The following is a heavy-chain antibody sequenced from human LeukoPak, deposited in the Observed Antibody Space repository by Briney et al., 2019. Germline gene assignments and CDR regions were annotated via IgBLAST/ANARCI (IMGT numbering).Heavy chain of an antibody. D-gene: IGHD3-22*01. CDR1: GGSISSSGQY. V-gene: IGHV4-39*07. J-gene: IGHJ4*02. Sequence: SETLSLTCTVSGGSISSSGQYWVWIRQPPGKGLEWIGSMYYSGSTYYNSSLKSRVTISGDTSKNQFSLKLSSMTAADTAVYYCARDSRDHYDRSGSVYYFDYWGQGTLVTVSS. CDR2: MYYSGST. CDR3: ARDSRDHYDRSGSVYYFDY.